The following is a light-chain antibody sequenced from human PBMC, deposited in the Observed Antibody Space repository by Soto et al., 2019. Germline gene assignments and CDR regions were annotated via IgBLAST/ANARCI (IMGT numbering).Light chain of an antibody. CDR3: QRRYSGPPT. CDR2: AAS. Sequence: DIQLTQSPSSLSASLVDRVTITCRASQTTNTYFNWYQQKPGKAPNLVIYAASSLQSGAPSRFSGSGSGTYFTLTSSSLQFEYFATNYCQRRYSGPPTFGQGTKVEIK. CDR1: QTTNTY. J-gene: IGKJ1*01. V-gene: IGKV1-39*01.